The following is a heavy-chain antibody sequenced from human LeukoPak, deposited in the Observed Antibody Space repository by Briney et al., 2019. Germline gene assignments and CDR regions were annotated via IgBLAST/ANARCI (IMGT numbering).Heavy chain of an antibody. Sequence: GASVKVSCKASGYTFTSYGIRWERQAPGQGLEWRGWISAYNGNTNYAQKLQGRATMTTDTSTSTAYLELRSLRSDDTAVYYCARFLLGPHSTWYAFDIWGQGTMVTVYS. CDR2: ISAYNGNT. D-gene: IGHD7-27*01. J-gene: IGHJ3*02. V-gene: IGHV1-18*01. CDR1: GYTFTSYG. CDR3: ARFLLGPHSTWYAFDI.